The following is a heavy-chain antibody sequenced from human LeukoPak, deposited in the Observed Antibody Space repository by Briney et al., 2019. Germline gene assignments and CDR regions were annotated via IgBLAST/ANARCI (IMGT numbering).Heavy chain of an antibody. CDR2: ISWNSDSI. J-gene: IGHJ4*02. CDR3: AKEYSSSWCLDD. Sequence: PGGSLLLSCAASGFTFDDYAMHWVRQAPGKGLEGVSGISWNSDSIGYADSVKGRFTISRDNAKNSLYLQMNSLRAEDTALYYCAKEYSSSWCLDDWGQGTLVTVSS. CDR1: GFTFDDYA. V-gene: IGHV3-9*01. D-gene: IGHD6-13*01.